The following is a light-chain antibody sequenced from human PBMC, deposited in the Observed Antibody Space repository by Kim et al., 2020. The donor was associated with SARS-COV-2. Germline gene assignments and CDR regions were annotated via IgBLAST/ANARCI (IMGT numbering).Light chain of an antibody. CDR2: LNSVGSH. CDR1: RGHSTYV. J-gene: IGLJ2*01. V-gene: IGLV4-69*01. CDR3: QTWDTGIRV. Sequence: ASVHLTCTLSRGHSTYVIAWHQQQPGKGPRYLMNLNSVGSHIRGDGIPDRFSGSGSGAERYLTISGLQSEDEADYYCQTWDTGIRVFGGGTQLTVL.